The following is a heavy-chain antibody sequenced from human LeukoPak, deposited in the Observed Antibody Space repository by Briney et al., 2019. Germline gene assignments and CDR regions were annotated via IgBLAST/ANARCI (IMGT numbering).Heavy chain of an antibody. Sequence: PSETLSLTCTVSGGSISSYYWSWIRQPPGKGLEWIGYIHSNGKNNYSPTLKSRLTVSVDTSKNQFSLKLTSVTAADTAVYFCAKGVTTFDSWGQGTLVTVSS. CDR2: IHSNGKN. D-gene: IGHD4-17*01. J-gene: IGHJ4*02. CDR1: GGSISSYY. V-gene: IGHV4-59*01. CDR3: AKGVTTFDS.